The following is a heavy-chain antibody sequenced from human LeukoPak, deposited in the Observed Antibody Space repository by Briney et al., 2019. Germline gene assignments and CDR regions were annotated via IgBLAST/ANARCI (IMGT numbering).Heavy chain of an antibody. D-gene: IGHD2-8*01. Sequence: GRSLRLSCAASGFTFSSYAMHWVRQAPGKGLEGVAVISYDGSNKYYADSVKGRFTISRDNSKNTLYLQMNSLRAEDTAVYYCARGPERTGVGTRYYYEMDVWGQGTTVTVSS. V-gene: IGHV3-30-3*01. CDR2: ISYDGSNK. CDR3: ARGPERTGVGTRYYYEMDV. CDR1: GFTFSSYA. J-gene: IGHJ6*02.